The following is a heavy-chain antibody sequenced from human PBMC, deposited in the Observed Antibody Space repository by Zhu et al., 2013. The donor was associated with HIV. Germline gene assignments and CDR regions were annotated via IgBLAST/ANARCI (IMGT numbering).Heavy chain of an antibody. CDR3: TTWWWLSSDVDY. CDR2: IVSEAGGGTT. D-gene: IGHD2-15*01. V-gene: IGHV3-15*04. J-gene: IGHJ4*02. Sequence: EVQLVESGGGLVKPGGSLRLSCAASGFTFSNAWMTWVRQAPGKGLEWVGRIVSEAGGGTTDYAAPVKGRFTISRDDSKNTLFLQMNSLRTEDTAVYYCTTWWWLSSDVDYWGQGTLVTVSS. CDR1: GFTFSNAW.